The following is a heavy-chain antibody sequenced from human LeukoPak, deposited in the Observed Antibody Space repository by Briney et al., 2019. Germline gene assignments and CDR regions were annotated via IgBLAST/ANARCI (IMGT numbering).Heavy chain of an antibody. J-gene: IGHJ6*03. V-gene: IGHV3-74*01. Sequence: GGSLRLSCAASGFTFSSYWMHWVRQAPGKGLVWVSRINSDGSSTSYADSVKGRFTISRDNSKNTLYLQMNSLRAEDTAVYYCASAGSGWYYYYMDVWGKGTTVTVSS. CDR1: GFTFSSYW. CDR3: ASAGSGWYYYYMDV. D-gene: IGHD3-10*01. CDR2: INSDGSST.